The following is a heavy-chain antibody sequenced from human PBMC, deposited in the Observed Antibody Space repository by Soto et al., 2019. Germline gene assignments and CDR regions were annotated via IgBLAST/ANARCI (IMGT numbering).Heavy chain of an antibody. J-gene: IGHJ4*02. CDR2: IYYSGST. D-gene: IGHD4-17*01. Sequence: TLSLTCTVSGGSISSSSYYWGWIRQPPGKGLEWIGSIYYSGSTYYNPSLKSRVTISVDTSKNQFSLKLSSVTAADTAVYYFARHKSGGDYVNFDYWGQGTLVTVSS. CDR1: GGSISSSSYY. CDR3: ARHKSGGDYVNFDY. V-gene: IGHV4-39*01.